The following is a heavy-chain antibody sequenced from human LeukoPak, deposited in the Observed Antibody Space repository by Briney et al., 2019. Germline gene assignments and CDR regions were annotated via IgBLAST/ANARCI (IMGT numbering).Heavy chain of an antibody. CDR3: ARVKASSTGWTFDQ. CDR1: GGSISSYY. Sequence: SETLSLTCTVSGGSISSYYWSWIRQPAGKGLEWIGRINTSGSSNYNPSLRSRVTMSVDTSKNQFSLNLSSVTAADTAVYYCARVKASSTGWTFDQWGQGALVTVSS. V-gene: IGHV4-4*07. D-gene: IGHD2-2*01. CDR2: INTSGSS. J-gene: IGHJ4*02.